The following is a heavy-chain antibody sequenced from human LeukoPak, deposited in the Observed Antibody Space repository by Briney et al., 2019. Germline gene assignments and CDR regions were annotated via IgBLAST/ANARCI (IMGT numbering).Heavy chain of an antibody. CDR2: IYRGGDT. CDR1: GFPVSINY. D-gene: IGHD6-13*01. J-gene: IGHJ5*02. Sequence: PGGSLRLSCAAPGFPVSINYMNWVRQAPEKALEWVSLIYRGGDTSYADSVKGRFTVSRDHSKNTLYLQMNSLRAEDTAVYYCARDPPAVALNTYAWGQGTLVIVSS. V-gene: IGHV3-66*01. CDR3: ARDPPAVALNTYA.